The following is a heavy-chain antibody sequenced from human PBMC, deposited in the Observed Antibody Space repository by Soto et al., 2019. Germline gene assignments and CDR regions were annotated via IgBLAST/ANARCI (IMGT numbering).Heavy chain of an antibody. J-gene: IGHJ4*02. D-gene: IGHD4-4*01. CDR3: DRADDFSGRFDH. CDR1: GGSISCCYFY. V-gene: IGHV4-30-4*01. Sequence: QVQLQESGPGLVKPSQTLSLTCTVSGGSISCCYFYWSWIRQPPGKGLELIGNIYYSGSTYHSPSLRVQAFMTVYTPQIQSSLQPSSPVDSGAAVYFCDRADDFSGRFDHLSQGAPAPVTS. CDR2: IYYSGST.